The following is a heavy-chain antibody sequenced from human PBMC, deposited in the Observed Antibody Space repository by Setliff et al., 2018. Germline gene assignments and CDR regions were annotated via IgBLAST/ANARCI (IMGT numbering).Heavy chain of an antibody. V-gene: IGHV4-61*09. D-gene: IGHD3-22*01. CDR3: GRGRSYYDDNDFS. Sequence: PSETLSLTCTVSGGSVSSGSYYWAWIRQPAGKGLEWIGHIYTRGRANYNLSLKSRVTISTDASKNQFSLTLTSVTAADTAMYYCGRGRSYYDDNDFSWGQGTLVTVSS. J-gene: IGHJ4*02. CDR2: IYTRGRA. CDR1: GGSVSSGSYY.